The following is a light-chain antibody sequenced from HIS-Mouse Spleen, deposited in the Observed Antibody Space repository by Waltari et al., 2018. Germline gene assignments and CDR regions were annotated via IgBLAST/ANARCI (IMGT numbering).Light chain of an antibody. CDR3: MQALQTRLT. CDR1: QSLLHSNGYNY. Sequence: DIVSTQSPLSLPVTPGEQASISCGSSQSLLHSNGYNYLDWYLQKPGQSPQLLIYLGSNRASGVPDRFGGSGSGTDFTMKSSRVEAEDVGVYYCMQALQTRLTFGGGTKVEIK. CDR2: LGS. J-gene: IGKJ4*01. V-gene: IGKV2-28*01.